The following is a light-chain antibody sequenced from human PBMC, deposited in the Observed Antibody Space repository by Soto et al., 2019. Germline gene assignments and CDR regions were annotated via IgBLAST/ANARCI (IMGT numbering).Light chain of an antibody. CDR2: DTS. CDR1: QSINSNY. V-gene: IGKV3D-20*01. Sequence: EIVLTQSPATLSLSPGERATLSCGASQSINSNYLAWYQQKPGLAPRLVIYDTSRRAPGIPYRLTGSGSGTDFTLTIIRLEPEDSAIYYCQQYGSSPTFGQGTRLEIK. CDR3: QQYGSSPT. J-gene: IGKJ5*01.